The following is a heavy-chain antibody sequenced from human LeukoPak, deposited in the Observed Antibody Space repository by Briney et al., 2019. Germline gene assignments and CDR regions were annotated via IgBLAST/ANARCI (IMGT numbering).Heavy chain of an antibody. CDR3: ARDNYDSSGYSAYYFDY. D-gene: IGHD3-22*01. CDR1: GFTFSSYW. J-gene: IGHJ4*02. V-gene: IGHV3-7*01. CDR2: IKQDGSEK. Sequence: GESLRLSCAASGFTFSSYWMSWVRQAPGKGLEWVANIKQDGSEKYYVDSVKGRFAISRDNAKNSLYLQMNSLRAEDTAVYYCARDNYDSSGYSAYYFDYWGQGTLVTVSS.